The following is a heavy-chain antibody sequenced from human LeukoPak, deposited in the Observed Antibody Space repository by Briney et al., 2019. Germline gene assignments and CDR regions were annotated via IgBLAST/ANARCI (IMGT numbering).Heavy chain of an antibody. J-gene: IGHJ4*02. V-gene: IGHV3-23*01. CDR3: AKGSYYDNSGSFYLDY. CDR2: ISGSGDNT. CDR1: GFTFSSYA. D-gene: IGHD3-22*01. Sequence: PGGSLRLSCAASGFTFSSYAMSWVRQAPGKGLEWVSGISGSGDNTYYADSVKGRFTISRDNSKNTLYVQVNSLGTEDTAAYYCAKGSYYDNSGSFYLDYWGQGTLVTVSS.